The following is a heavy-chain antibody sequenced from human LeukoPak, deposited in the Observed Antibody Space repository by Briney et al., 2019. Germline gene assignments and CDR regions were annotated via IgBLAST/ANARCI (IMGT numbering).Heavy chain of an antibody. Sequence: PGGSLRLSCAASGFTLSTYWMNSVRQAPGKGLEWVATIKQDGSEKYYVDSVKGRFTISRDNAKNSLYLQMNSLRAEDTAVYYCARDRNTDFWSGYYTNYCDYWGQGTLVTVSS. D-gene: IGHD3-3*01. J-gene: IGHJ4*02. V-gene: IGHV3-7*01. CDR2: IKQDGSEK. CDR3: ARDRNTDFWSGYYTNYCDY. CDR1: GFTLSTYW.